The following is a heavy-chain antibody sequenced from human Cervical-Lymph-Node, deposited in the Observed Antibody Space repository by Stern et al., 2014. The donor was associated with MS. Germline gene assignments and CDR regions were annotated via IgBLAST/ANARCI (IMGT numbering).Heavy chain of an antibody. Sequence: QVQLVQSGPGLVKPSETLSLTCTVSGGPVSNGLYYWTWLRQPPGQGLEWFGCMSPSGSHNYNPSLKSRVTISVDTSKNQFSLNLSSVTAADTAVYYCARDALTILGTDSWGQGTLVTVSS. V-gene: IGHV4-61*01. CDR1: GGPVSNGLYY. J-gene: IGHJ4*02. CDR3: ARDALTILGTDS. D-gene: IGHD3-3*01. CDR2: MSPSGSH.